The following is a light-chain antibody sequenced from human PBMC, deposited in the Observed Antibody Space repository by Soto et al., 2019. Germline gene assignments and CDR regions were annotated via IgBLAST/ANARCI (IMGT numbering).Light chain of an antibody. Sequence: EIVMTHSPATLSVSPGERATLSCRASQSVSNNVAWFQQKPGQAPRLLIFDASARANGIPARFSGSGSGTEFILTISSLQSEDSAVYYCQQYINWPRTFGQGTKVDIK. CDR2: DAS. V-gene: IGKV3D-15*01. J-gene: IGKJ1*01. CDR1: QSVSNN. CDR3: QQYINWPRT.